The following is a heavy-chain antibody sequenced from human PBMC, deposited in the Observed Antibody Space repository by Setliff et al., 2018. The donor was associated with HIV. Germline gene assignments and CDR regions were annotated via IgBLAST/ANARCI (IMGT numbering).Heavy chain of an antibody. D-gene: IGHD6-19*01. V-gene: IGHV1-8*03. CDR3: ARGVFLSGSGWYIVYYFDY. Sequence: ASVKVSCKASGYIFTNYGINWVRQAPGQGLEWMGWMNPNSGNTGYAQKFQGRVTITRNTSISTAYMELSSLRSEDTAVYYCARGVFLSGSGWYIVYYFDYWGQGTLVTVSS. J-gene: IGHJ4*02. CDR2: MNPNSGNT. CDR1: GYIFTNYG.